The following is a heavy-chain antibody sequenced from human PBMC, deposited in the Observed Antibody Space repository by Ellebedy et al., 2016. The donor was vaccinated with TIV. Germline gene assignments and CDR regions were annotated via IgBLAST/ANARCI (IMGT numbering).Heavy chain of an antibody. Sequence: AASVKVSCKASGYTFSSYGISWVRQAPGQGLEWMGWTSGYNGNTNYAQNLQGRVTMTTDTSTSTAYMELRSLRSDDTAVYYWARDRMRGDPRSSYYYGMDVWGKGTTVTVSS. V-gene: IGHV1-18*01. CDR2: TSGYNGNT. J-gene: IGHJ6*04. CDR3: ARDRMRGDPRSSYYYGMDV. D-gene: IGHD3-16*01. CDR1: GYTFSSYG.